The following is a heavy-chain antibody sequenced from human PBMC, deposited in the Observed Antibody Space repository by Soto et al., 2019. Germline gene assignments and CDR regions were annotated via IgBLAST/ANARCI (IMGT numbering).Heavy chain of an antibody. D-gene: IGHD4-4*01. CDR1: GFSFSNYA. CDR3: TKEHSNYPDNWFDP. V-gene: IGHV3-23*01. CDR2: IDSGGGST. J-gene: IGHJ5*02. Sequence: EVQLLVSGGGSVQPGGSLRLSCAASGFSFSNYAMSWVRQAPGTGLEWVSAIDSGGGSTYYAASVKGRFSISSDNSMNTRYLQMNSLRAEDTAIYYCTKEHSNYPDNWFDPWGQGTLVTVSS.